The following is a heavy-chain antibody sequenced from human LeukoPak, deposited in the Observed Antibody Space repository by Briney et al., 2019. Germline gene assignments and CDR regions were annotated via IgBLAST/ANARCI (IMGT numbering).Heavy chain of an antibody. J-gene: IGHJ4*02. CDR1: GFTFSSYA. Sequence: GGSLRLSCAASGFTFSSYAMHWVRQAPGKGLEWVAVISYDGSNKYYADFVKGRFTISRDNSKNTLYLQMNSLRAEDTAVYYCARERIYYFDYWGQGTLVTVSS. CDR2: ISYDGSNK. CDR3: ARERIYYFDY. V-gene: IGHV3-30-3*01.